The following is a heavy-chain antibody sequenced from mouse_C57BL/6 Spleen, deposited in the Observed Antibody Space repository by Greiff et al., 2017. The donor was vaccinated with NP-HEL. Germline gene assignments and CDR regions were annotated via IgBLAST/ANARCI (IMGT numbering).Heavy chain of an antibody. CDR2: IRSKSNNYAT. Sequence: EVKLMESGGGLVQPKGSLKLSCAASGFSFNTYAMNWVRQAPGKGLEWVARIRSKSNNYATYYADSVKDRFTISRDDSESMLYLQMNNLKTEDTAMYYCVRHEDGNPYYYAMDYWGQGTSVTVSS. J-gene: IGHJ4*01. V-gene: IGHV10-1*01. D-gene: IGHD2-1*01. CDR1: GFSFNTYA. CDR3: VRHEDGNPYYYAMDY.